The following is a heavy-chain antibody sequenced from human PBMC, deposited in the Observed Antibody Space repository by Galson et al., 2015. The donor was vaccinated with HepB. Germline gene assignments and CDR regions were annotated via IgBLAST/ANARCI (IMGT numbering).Heavy chain of an antibody. Sequence: SLRLSCAASGYTFSSYSMNWVRQAPGKGLEWVSYISSSSSTIYYADSVKGRFTISRDNAKNSLYLQMNSLRDEDTAVYYCASPRYYGDSGNYWGQGTLVTVSS. V-gene: IGHV3-48*02. CDR2: ISSSSSTI. CDR1: GYTFSSYS. J-gene: IGHJ4*02. CDR3: ASPRYYGDSGNY. D-gene: IGHD4-17*01.